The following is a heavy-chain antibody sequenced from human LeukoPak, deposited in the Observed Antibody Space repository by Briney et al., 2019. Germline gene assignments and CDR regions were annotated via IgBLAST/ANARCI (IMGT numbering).Heavy chain of an antibody. CDR1: GGSFSGYY. V-gene: IGHV4-34*01. J-gene: IGHJ6*03. CDR2: INHSGST. D-gene: IGHD3-10*01. Sequence: SETLSLTCAVYGGSFSGYYWSWIRQPPGKGLEWIGEINHSGSTNYNPSLKSRVTISVDTSKNQFSLKLSSVTAADTAVYYCARQVRGVTLYYYYYMDVWGKGTTVTVSS. CDR3: ARQVRGVTLYYYYYMDV.